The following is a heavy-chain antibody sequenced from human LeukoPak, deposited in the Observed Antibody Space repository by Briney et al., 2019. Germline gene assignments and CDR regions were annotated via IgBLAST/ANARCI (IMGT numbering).Heavy chain of an antibody. J-gene: IGHJ6*02. CDR3: ARDLDYGSGSPDYGMDV. CDR2: INWNGGST. D-gene: IGHD3-10*01. V-gene: IGHV3-20*01. Sequence: GGSLRLSCAASGFTFDDYGMSWVRQAPGKGLEWVSGINWNGGSTGYADSVKGRFTISRDTAKNSLYLQMNSLRAEDTALYHCARDLDYGSGSPDYGMDVWGQGTTVTVSS. CDR1: GFTFDDYG.